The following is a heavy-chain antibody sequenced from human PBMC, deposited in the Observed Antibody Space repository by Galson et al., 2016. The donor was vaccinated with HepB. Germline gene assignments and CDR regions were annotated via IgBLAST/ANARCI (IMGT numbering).Heavy chain of an antibody. J-gene: IGHJ6*02. Sequence: SLRLSCAPSGFTFSSYWMSWVRQAPGKGLEWVANIKQDGSEKYYVDSVKGRFTISRDNAKNSLYLQMNSLRAEDTAVYYCARDGAGALRKQLGYYYYYGMDVWGQGPTVTVSS. CDR2: IKQDGSEK. D-gene: IGHD6-13*01. V-gene: IGHV3-7*01. CDR1: GFTFSSYW. CDR3: ARDGAGALRKQLGYYYYYGMDV.